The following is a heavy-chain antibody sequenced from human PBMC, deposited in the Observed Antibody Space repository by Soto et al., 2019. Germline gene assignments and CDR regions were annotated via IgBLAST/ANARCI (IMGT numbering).Heavy chain of an antibody. J-gene: IGHJ6*02. V-gene: IGHV3-30-3*01. CDR3: ARLPGPLVAVLYIYPLDGREAMSDVDV. Sequence: QMQLVESGGGVVQPGGSLRLSCAASGFTFNYYPMHWVRQAPGKGLEWVAVVSFDGSNKYYADSVKGRFTISKDNSKNTRYPQMNSLSSEDTAVYYCARLPGPLVAVLYIYPLDGREAMSDVDVWGQGTTVTVSS. CDR2: VSFDGSNK. CDR1: GFTFNYYP. D-gene: IGHD6-19*01.